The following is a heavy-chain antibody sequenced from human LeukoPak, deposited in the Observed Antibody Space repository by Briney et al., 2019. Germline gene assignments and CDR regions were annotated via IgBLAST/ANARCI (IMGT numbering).Heavy chain of an antibody. D-gene: IGHD3-16*01. V-gene: IGHV4-61*02. Sequence: SETLSLTCTVSGGSISSGSYYWSWIRQPAGKGLEWIGRVYTSGSTNYNPSLKSRVTISVDTSKNQFSLKLSSVTAADTAVYCCARMVRRTFHFDYWGQGTLVTVSS. J-gene: IGHJ4*02. CDR3: ARMVRRTFHFDY. CDR1: GGSISSGSYY. CDR2: VYTSGST.